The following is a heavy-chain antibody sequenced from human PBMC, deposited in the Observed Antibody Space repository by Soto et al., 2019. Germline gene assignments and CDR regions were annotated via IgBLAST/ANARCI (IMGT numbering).Heavy chain of an antibody. D-gene: IGHD3-10*01. CDR1: GYTFTSYT. CDR3: SRGGGWVGEASFDS. J-gene: IGHJ4*02. V-gene: IGHV1-3*01. Sequence: QVQLEQSGAEVKKPGASVKVSCKTSGYTFTSYTLHWVRQAPGQGLEWMGWINAGNGREKYSQRFQDRVSLSTDKSTTPAYEELTSPRSADTEMYYWSRGGGWVGEASFDSWGQGTLVTVSS. CDR2: INAGNGRE.